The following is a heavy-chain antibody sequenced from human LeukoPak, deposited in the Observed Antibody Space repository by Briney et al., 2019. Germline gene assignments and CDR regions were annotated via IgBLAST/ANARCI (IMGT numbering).Heavy chain of an antibody. CDR3: AAVEMATIEECYFDC. J-gene: IGHJ4*02. Sequence: GGSLRLSCAASGFSFSSYDMHWVRQAPGKGLERVSSISSSSSYIYYADSVKGRFTISRDNAKKSLYLQMNSLRAEDTAVYYCAAVEMATIEECYFDCWGQGTLVTVSS. CDR2: ISSSSSYI. D-gene: IGHD5-24*01. CDR1: GFSFSSYD. V-gene: IGHV3-21*01.